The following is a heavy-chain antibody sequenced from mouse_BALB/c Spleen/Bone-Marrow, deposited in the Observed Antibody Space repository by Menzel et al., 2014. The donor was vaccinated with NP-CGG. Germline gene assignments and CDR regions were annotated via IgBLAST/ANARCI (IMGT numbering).Heavy chain of an antibody. D-gene: IGHD2-4*01. CDR3: ARHAYYDQTEVSFVC. CDR1: GFSFSNYG. V-gene: IGHV5-9-2*01. J-gene: IGHJ3*01. CDR2: ISGDGRYT. Sequence: DVHLVESGGGLVKSGGSLKLSCAASGFSFSNYGMSWLRQTPEKRLEWVATISGDGRYTFYSDSVKRRFTISRDNAKNNLYLQLSGLRSEDTALYYCARHAYYDQTEVSFVCWGQGALVTVSA.